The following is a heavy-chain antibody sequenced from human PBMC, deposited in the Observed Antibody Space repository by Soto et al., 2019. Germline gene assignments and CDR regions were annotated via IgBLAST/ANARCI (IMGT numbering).Heavy chain of an antibody. D-gene: IGHD6-6*01. CDR3: VVAARPSRGPY. Sequence: GASVKVSCKASGYTFTNYGISWVRQPPGQGLEWMGWISAYNGNTNYAQKLQGRVTMTTDTSTSTAYIELRSLRSDDTAVYYCVVAARPSRGPYWGQGTLVTVSS. J-gene: IGHJ4*02. V-gene: IGHV1-18*01. CDR1: GYTFTNYG. CDR2: ISAYNGNT.